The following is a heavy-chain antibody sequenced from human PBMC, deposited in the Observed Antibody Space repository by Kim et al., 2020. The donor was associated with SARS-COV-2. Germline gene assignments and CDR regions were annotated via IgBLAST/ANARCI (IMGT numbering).Heavy chain of an antibody. V-gene: IGHV3-21*04. CDR3: ARDTRTIYCHVGSCYSDAFDI. J-gene: IGHJ3*02. CDR2: ISRQSIFR. D-gene: IGHD2-15*01. Sequence: GGSLRLSCAASRFTFNNSSMNWVRRAPGRGLEWVASISRQSIFREYADSVKGRLTISRDNAKNILYLEMNSLRAEDSAVYYCARDTRTIYCHVGSCYSDAFDIWGPGTLVTVSS. CDR1: RFTFNNSS.